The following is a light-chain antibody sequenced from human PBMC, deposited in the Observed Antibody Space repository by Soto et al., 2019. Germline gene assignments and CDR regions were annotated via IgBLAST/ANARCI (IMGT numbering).Light chain of an antibody. CDR1: SSDLAIYNY. CDR2: QVT. V-gene: IGLV2-14*01. J-gene: IGLJ1*01. CDR3: SSYTDSSNYV. Sequence: QSGRSHPASVSGSPGHSITISCTGTSSDLAIYNYASWYQQQPGKAPKLMIYQVTNRPSGVSNRFSGSRSGNTASLTISGLQAEDEADYYCSSYTDSSNYVFGTGTKVTVL.